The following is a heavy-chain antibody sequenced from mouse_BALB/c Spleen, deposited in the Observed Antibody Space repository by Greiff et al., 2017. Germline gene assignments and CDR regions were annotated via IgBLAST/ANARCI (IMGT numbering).Heavy chain of an antibody. CDR3: ATAPPFYAMDY. J-gene: IGHJ4*01. V-gene: IGHV1-7*01. D-gene: IGHD1-2*01. CDR1: GYTFTSYW. CDR2: INPSTGYT. Sequence: QVQLQQSGAELAKPGASVKMSCKASGYTFTSYWMHGVKQRPGQGLEWIGYINPSTGYTEYNQKFKDKATLTADKSSSTAYMQLSSLTSEDSAVYYCATAPPFYAMDYWGQGTSVTVSS.